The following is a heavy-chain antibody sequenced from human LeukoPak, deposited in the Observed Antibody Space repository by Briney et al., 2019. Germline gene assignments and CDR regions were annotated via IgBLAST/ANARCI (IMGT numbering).Heavy chain of an antibody. CDR3: ARHKRVQRMARGGWFDP. CDR2: IYYSGST. D-gene: IGHD3-10*01. J-gene: IGHJ5*02. CDR1: GGSISSSSYY. V-gene: IGHV4-39*01. Sequence: SETLSLTCTVSGGSISSSSYYWGWIRQPPGKGLEWIGSIYYSGSTYYNPSLKSRVTISVDTSKNQFSLKLSSVTAADTAVYYCARHKRVQRMARGGWFDPWGQGTLVTVSS.